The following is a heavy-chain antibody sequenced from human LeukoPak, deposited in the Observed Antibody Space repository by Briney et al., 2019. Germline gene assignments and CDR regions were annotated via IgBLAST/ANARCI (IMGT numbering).Heavy chain of an antibody. Sequence: PGRYLRLSCAAPGFTFSSYVMHWVRQAPGKGLGWVALIWYDGSNKYYADSVKGRFTISRDNSKSTLYLQMNSLRAEDTAVYYCARDKGSTSPRGGYFDYWGQGTLVTVSS. V-gene: IGHV3-33*01. CDR2: IWYDGSNK. CDR3: ARDKGSTSPRGGYFDY. CDR1: GFTFSSYV. J-gene: IGHJ4*02. D-gene: IGHD2-2*01.